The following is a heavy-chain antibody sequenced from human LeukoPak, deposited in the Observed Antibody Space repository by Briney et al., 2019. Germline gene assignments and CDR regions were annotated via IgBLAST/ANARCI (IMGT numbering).Heavy chain of an antibody. D-gene: IGHD2-2*01. J-gene: IGHJ4*02. V-gene: IGHV3-33*06. CDR1: GFTFSSYG. CDR2: IWYDGSNK. CDR3: AKDALGYCSSTSCHGFDY. Sequence: PGRSLRLSCAASGFTFSSYGMHWVRQAPGKGLEWVAAIWYDGSNKYYADSVKGRFTISRDNSKNTLYLQMNSLRAEDTAVYYCAKDALGYCSSTSCHGFDYWGQGTLVTVSS.